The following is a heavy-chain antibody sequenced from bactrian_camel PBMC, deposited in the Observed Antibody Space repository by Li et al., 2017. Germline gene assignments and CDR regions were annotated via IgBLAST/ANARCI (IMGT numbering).Heavy chain of an antibody. Sequence: HVQLVESGGGSVQAGGSLPLSCAASGYTYSSYCMGWFRQPPGKEREGVAHIDTDGSTKYADSVRGRFTISRDNAKNTLYLQMNSLKPEDTALYYCATDGSWGFGYWGQGTQVTVS. CDR3: ATDGSWGFGY. D-gene: IGHD5*01. J-gene: IGHJ6*01. CDR2: IDTDGST. CDR1: GYTYSSYC. V-gene: IGHV3S55*01.